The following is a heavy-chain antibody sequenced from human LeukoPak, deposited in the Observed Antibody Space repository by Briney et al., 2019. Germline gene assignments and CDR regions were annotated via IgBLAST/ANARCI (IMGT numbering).Heavy chain of an antibody. CDR3: ARNVIVPTSASGYWFDP. Sequence: SQTLSLTCTVSGGSISSGGYYWSWIRQHPGKGLEWIGYIYYSGSTYYNPSLKSRVTISVDTSKNQFSLKLSSVTAADTAVYYCARNVIVPTSASGYWFDPWGQGTLVTVSS. V-gene: IGHV4-31*03. CDR1: GGSISSGGYY. J-gene: IGHJ5*02. D-gene: IGHD2/OR15-2a*01. CDR2: IYYSGST.